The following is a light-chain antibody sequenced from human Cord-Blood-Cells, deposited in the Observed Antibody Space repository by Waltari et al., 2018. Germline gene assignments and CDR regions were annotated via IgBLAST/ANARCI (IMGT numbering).Light chain of an antibody. CDR2: AAS. CDR1: QSISSY. V-gene: IGKV1-39*01. Sequence: DIHMNQSPSPLYTSVGDRVTITCRASQSISSYLNSYQQKPGKATKLLIYAASSLQSGVPSRFSGSGSGTDFTLTISSLQPEDFATYYCQQSYSTLTFGGGTKVEIK. J-gene: IGKJ4*01. CDR3: QQSYSTLT.